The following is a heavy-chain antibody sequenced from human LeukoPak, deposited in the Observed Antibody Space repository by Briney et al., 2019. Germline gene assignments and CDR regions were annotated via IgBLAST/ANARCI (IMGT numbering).Heavy chain of an antibody. CDR3: ARDLYSGDCPDY. D-gene: IGHD1-26*01. V-gene: IGHV3-74*01. CDR1: GFTFSSYW. Sequence: GGSLRLSCAASGFTFSSYWMHWVRQAPGKGLVWVSRIDSAGSRTSYADSVKGRFTISRDNAKNTLYLQMNSLKAEDTAVYYCARDLYSGDCPDYWGQGTQVTVSS. J-gene: IGHJ4*02. CDR2: IDSAGSRT.